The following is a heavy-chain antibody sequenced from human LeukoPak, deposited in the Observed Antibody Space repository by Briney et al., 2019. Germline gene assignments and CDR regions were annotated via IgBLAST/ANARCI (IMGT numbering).Heavy chain of an antibody. Sequence: GGSLRLSCAASGFTVRSNYMSWVRQAPGKGLTWVSVIYSGGSTYYADSVKGRFTISRDNSKNTLYLQMNSLRAEDTAVHYCAKEVYDSSGYYSHFDYWGQGTLVTVSS. V-gene: IGHV3-53*01. D-gene: IGHD3-22*01. J-gene: IGHJ4*02. CDR2: IYSGGST. CDR1: GFTVRSNY. CDR3: AKEVYDSSGYYSHFDY.